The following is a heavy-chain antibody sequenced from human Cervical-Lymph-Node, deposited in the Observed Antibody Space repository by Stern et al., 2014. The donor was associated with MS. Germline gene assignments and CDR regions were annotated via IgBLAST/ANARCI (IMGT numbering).Heavy chain of an antibody. CDR2: INPNNGGT. V-gene: IGHV1-2*04. CDR3: ARASTTANNYYDGVDV. CDR1: GYTFTDYY. D-gene: IGHD1-1*01. J-gene: IGHJ6*02. Sequence: QLVQSGAEVKNPGASVKVSCKASGYTFTDYYMQWMRQAPGQGLEWMGWINPNNGGTKSAQKYQGWVTMTRDTSTSTDYMELSRLRSDDTAIYYCARASTTANNYYDGVDVWGQGTTVTVTS.